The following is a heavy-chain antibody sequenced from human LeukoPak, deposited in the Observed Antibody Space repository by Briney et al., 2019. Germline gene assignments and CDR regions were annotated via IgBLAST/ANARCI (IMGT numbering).Heavy chain of an antibody. J-gene: IGHJ5*02. CDR3: ARQWGIAGVSPRNNWFDP. CDR2: IYYSGNT. Sequence: SETLSLTCTVSGGSISSSSYYWGWIRQPPGKGLEWIGSIYYSGNTYYNPSLKSRVTISVDTSKNQFSLKLSSVTAADTAVYYCARQWGIAGVSPRNNWFDPWGQGTLVTVSS. CDR1: GGSISSSSYY. D-gene: IGHD6-13*01. V-gene: IGHV4-39*01.